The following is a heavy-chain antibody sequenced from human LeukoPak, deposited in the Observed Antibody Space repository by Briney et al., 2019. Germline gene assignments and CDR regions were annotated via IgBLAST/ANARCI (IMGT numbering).Heavy chain of an antibody. CDR3: VFVDRGGTTPHPFDH. CDR1: GGTFNSYG. D-gene: IGHD3/OR15-3a*01. CDR2: IIPFLGLT. V-gene: IGHV1-69*04. J-gene: IGHJ4*02. Sequence: GASVKVSCKATGGTFNSYGYHWVRQAPGLGLDWMGRIIPFLGLTNFAQTFEGRASLSADKATRTVFLELSSLETEDTAMYYCVFVDRGGTTPHPFDHWGPGTFVTVSS.